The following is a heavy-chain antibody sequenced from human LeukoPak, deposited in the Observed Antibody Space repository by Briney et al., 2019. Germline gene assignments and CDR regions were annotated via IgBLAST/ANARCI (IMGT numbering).Heavy chain of an antibody. Sequence: GGSLRLSCAASGFTFSIYSMNWVRQAPGKGLEWVSSNSSSSSYIYYADSVKGRFTISRDNAKNSLYLQMNSLRAEDTAVYYCERDLLASGILTGYYPFDYWGQGTLVTVSS. D-gene: IGHD3-9*01. CDR1: GFTFSIYS. CDR2: NSSSSSYI. CDR3: ERDLLASGILTGYYPFDY. V-gene: IGHV3-21*01. J-gene: IGHJ4*02.